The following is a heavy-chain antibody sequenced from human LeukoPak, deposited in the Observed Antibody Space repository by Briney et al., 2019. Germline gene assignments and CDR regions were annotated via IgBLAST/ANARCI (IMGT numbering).Heavy chain of an antibody. V-gene: IGHV3-30*02. J-gene: IGHJ4*02. Sequence: GGSPRLSCAASGFTFSSYGMHWVRQAPGKGLEWVAFIRYDGSNKYYADSVKGRFTISRDNSKNTLYLQMNSLRAEDTAVYYCAKEGDFWCGYPFDYWGQGTLVTVSS. CDR3: AKEGDFWCGYPFDY. CDR1: GFTFSSYG. CDR2: IRYDGSNK. D-gene: IGHD3-3*01.